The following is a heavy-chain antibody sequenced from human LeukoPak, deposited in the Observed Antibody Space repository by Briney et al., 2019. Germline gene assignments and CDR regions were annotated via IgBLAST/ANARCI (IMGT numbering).Heavy chain of an antibody. D-gene: IGHD7-27*01. Sequence: TGGSLRLSCAASGLTFSSYWMHWVRHAPGKGLVWASRINSDGSTTTYADSVKGRFTISRDNAKNTLYLQMNSLRAEDTAVYYCTREYWGSSFDYWGQGTLVPVSS. CDR1: GLTFSSYW. CDR2: INSDGSTT. CDR3: TREYWGSSFDY. J-gene: IGHJ4*02. V-gene: IGHV3-74*01.